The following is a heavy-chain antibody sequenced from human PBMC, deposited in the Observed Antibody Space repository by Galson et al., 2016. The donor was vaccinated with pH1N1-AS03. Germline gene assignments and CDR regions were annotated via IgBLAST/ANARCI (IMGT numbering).Heavy chain of an antibody. CDR1: GWGLGSGD. Sequence: WLRLSCAACGWGLGSGDGSGVRVVWGGGAVWVSSMSSGSDYKYYADSVKGRFTVSRDNSKNALYLQMNGLRAEDTAVYYCAKIGVIAKWYFGLWSRAARGT. V-gene: IGHV3-23*01. J-gene: IGHJ2*01. CDR3: AKIGVIAKWYFGL. D-gene: IGHD3-10*01. CDR2: MSSGSDYK.